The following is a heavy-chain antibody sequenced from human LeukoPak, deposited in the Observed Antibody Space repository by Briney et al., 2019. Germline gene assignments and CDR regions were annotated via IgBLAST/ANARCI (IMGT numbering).Heavy chain of an antibody. CDR1: GFTFSSFA. CDR3: AREGEAQRSFDY. CDR2: IDKIGVGT. V-gene: IGHV3-23*01. D-gene: IGHD1-26*01. J-gene: IGHJ4*02. Sequence: GGSLRLSCAASGFTFSSFAMSWIRQAPGKGLEWVSSIDKIGVGTYYADSVRGRFTISRDNSKNTLFLQMNSLRAEDTAVYYCAREGEAQRSFDYWGQGTLVTVSS.